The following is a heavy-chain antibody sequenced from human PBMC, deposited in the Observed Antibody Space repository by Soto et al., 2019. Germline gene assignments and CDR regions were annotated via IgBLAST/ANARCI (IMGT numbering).Heavy chain of an antibody. Sequence: SDTLSLTCTVSGGSISIYYWSWIRQPPGKGLEWIGYIYYSGSTNYNPSLKIRVTISVDTSKNQFSLKLSSVTAADTAVYYCAREAVAETYNWFDPWGQGTLVTVSS. CDR2: IYYSGST. V-gene: IGHV4-59*12. CDR3: AREAVAETYNWFDP. J-gene: IGHJ5*02. D-gene: IGHD6-19*01. CDR1: GGSISIYY.